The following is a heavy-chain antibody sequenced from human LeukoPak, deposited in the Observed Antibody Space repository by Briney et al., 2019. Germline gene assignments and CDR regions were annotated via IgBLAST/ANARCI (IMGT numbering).Heavy chain of an antibody. CDR2: ISYDGSNK. CDR3: AKDYYDSSDFFDY. CDR1: GFTFSSYG. V-gene: IGHV3-30*18. J-gene: IGHJ4*02. Sequence: PGGSLRLSCAASGFTFSSYGMHWVRQAPGKGLEWVAVISYDGSNKYYADSVKGRFTISRGNSKNTLYLQMNSLRAEDTAVYYCAKDYYDSSDFFDYWGQGTLVTVSS. D-gene: IGHD3-22*01.